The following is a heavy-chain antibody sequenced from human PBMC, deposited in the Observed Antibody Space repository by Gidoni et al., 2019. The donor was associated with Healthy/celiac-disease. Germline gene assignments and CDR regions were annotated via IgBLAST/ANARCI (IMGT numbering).Heavy chain of an antibody. V-gene: IGHV4-39*01. Sequence: QLQLQESGPGLVKPSETLSLTCTVSGGSISSSSYYWGWIRQPPGKGLEWIGSIYYSGSTYYNPALKSRVTISVETSKNQFSLKLSSVTAADTAVYYCARGYCSGGSCYRLGAFDIWGQGTMVTVSS. CDR2: IYYSGST. CDR1: GGSISSSSYY. J-gene: IGHJ3*02. CDR3: ARGYCSGGSCYRLGAFDI. D-gene: IGHD2-15*01.